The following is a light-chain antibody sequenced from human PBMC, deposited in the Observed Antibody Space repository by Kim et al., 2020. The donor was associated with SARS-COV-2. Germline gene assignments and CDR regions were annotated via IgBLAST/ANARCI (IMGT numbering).Light chain of an antibody. CDR3: ATWDDSLDVWM. CDR1: ISNIGRNT. CDR2: TDD. Sequence: GQRVTISCSGSISNIGRNTVNWYQQVPGTAPQLLIDTDDRRPSGVSDRVSCSKSGTSASLAISALRSEDEADYYCATWDDSLDVWMFGGGTKLTVL. V-gene: IGLV1-44*01. J-gene: IGLJ3*02.